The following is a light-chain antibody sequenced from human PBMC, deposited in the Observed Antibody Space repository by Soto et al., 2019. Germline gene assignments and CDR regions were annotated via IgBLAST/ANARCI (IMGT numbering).Light chain of an antibody. Sequence: SYELTQPPSVSVAPGQTARITCGGDHFGGKSVHWYQQKPGQAPLLVVYDDADRPSGIPERFSGSNSDNTATLTIGRVEAGDEADYYCQVWDAGSDHVVFGGGTKLTVL. CDR2: DDA. CDR1: HFGGKS. CDR3: QVWDAGSDHVV. J-gene: IGLJ2*01. V-gene: IGLV3-21*02.